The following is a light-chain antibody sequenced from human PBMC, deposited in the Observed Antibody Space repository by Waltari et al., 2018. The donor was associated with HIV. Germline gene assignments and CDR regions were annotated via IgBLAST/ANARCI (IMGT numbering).Light chain of an antibody. CDR1: QSIITNY. CDR2: AAS. V-gene: IGKV3-20*01. J-gene: IGKJ1*01. CDR3: QQYSSSQWT. Sequence: EIVLTQSPGTLSLSPGERATLSCRASQSIITNYLAWFQQRPGQAPRLLIYAASSRATGTPDRFSGSGSGTDFTLTISRLEPEDFAVYYCQQYSSSQWTFGQGTKVEIK.